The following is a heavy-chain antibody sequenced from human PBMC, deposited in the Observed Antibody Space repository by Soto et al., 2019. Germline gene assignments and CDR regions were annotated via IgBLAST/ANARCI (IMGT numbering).Heavy chain of an antibody. J-gene: IGHJ6*02. D-gene: IGHD4-4*01. CDR1: GFTVSSNY. CDR3: ARGDNYPDGMDV. V-gene: IGHV3-53*01. Sequence: QAGGSVRLSCAASGFTVSSNYMSWVRQAPGKGLEWVSVIYSGGSTYYADSVKGRFTISRDNSKNTLYLQMNSLRAEDTAVYYCARGDNYPDGMDVWGQGTTVTVSS. CDR2: IYSGGST.